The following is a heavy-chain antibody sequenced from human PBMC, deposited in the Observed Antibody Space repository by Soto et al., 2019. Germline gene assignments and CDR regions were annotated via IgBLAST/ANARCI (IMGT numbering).Heavy chain of an antibody. J-gene: IGHJ4*02. D-gene: IGHD3-3*01. CDR1: GFIFSTYG. V-gene: IGHV3-30*03. Sequence: QVQLVESGGAVVQPGKSLRLSCAASGFIFSTYGMYWVRQAPSKGLEWVALISYDGDNTHYADSVKGRFTNSRDDSKDTLYLQMNSLRTEDTAVYFCATLTVFGVPKDYWGQGTLVTVSS. CDR3: ATLTVFGVPKDY. CDR2: ISYDGDNT.